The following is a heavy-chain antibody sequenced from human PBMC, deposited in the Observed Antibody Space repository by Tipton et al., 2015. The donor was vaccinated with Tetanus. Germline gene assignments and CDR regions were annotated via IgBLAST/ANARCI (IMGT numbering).Heavy chain of an antibody. V-gene: IGHV1-69*06. Sequence: QVQLVQSGPEVKKPGSSVRVSCKTSGGTFNSYAISWVRQAPGQGLEWMGGIFPQFGTSNYAPKFQGRVTMTGDTSTSTVYMDLNTLGVEAPAVYSGGRAGGGGGRINGPAGIDYWGQGTLVTVSS. J-gene: IGHJ4*02. CDR1: GGTFNSYA. D-gene: IGHD1-20*01. CDR3: GRAGGGGGRINGPAGIDY. CDR2: IFPQFGTS.